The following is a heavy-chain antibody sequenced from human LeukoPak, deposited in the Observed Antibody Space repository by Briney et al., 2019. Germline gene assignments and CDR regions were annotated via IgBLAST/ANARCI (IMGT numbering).Heavy chain of an antibody. D-gene: IGHD2-2*02. CDR2: IYYSGST. CDR3: ARVTRCSSTSCYSAFDI. V-gene: IGHV4-59*01. J-gene: IGHJ3*02. Sequence: SETLSLTCTVSGGSTSSYYWSWIRQPPGKGLEWIGYIYYSGSTNYNPSLKSRVTISVDTSKNQFSLKLSSVTAADTAVYYCARVTRCSSTSCYSAFDIWGQGTMVPVSS. CDR1: GGSTSSYY.